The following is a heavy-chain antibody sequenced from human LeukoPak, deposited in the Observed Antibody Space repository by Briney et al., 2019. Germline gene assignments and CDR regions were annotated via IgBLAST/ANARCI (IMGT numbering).Heavy chain of an antibody. V-gene: IGHV1-2*02. J-gene: IGHJ4*02. CDR3: ARGLGYSSSWYAPYYFDY. Sequence: ASVKVSCKASGYTFTGYYMHWVRQAPGQGLEWMGWINPNSGGTNYAQKFQGRVTMTRDTSISTAYMELSRLRSDDTAVYYCARGLGYSSSWYAPYYFDYWGQGTLVTVSS. CDR1: GYTFTGYY. D-gene: IGHD6-13*01. CDR2: INPNSGGT.